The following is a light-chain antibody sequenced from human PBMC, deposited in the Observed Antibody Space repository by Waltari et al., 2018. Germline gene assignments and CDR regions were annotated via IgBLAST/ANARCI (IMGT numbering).Light chain of an antibody. Sequence: ESVLTQSPGTLSLSPGERATLSCRTSQSVGRTLAWYQQKPGQAPRLLIYGASIRATGIPDRFSGSGSGTDFSLTISRLEPEDFAVYYCQHYVRLPATFGQGTKVEIK. V-gene: IGKV3-20*01. J-gene: IGKJ1*01. CDR2: GAS. CDR3: QHYVRLPAT. CDR1: QSVGRT.